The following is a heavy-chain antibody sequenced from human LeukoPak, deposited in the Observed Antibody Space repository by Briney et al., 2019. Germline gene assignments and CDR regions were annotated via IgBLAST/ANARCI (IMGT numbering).Heavy chain of an antibody. CDR3: AKGQRIAVAGTYDY. V-gene: IGHV3-23*01. Sequence: GGSLRLSCGASGFTFSNYAMSWVRQAPGKGLEWVSTISGRGGGTYDADSVKGRFTISRDNSKNTLYLQMNSLRAEDTAVYYCAKGQRIAVAGTYDYWGQGTLVTVSS. D-gene: IGHD6-19*01. CDR1: GFTFSNYA. CDR2: ISGRGGGT. J-gene: IGHJ4*02.